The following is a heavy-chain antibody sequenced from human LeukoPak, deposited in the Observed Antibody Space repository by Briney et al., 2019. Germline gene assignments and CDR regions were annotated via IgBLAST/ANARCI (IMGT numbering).Heavy chain of an antibody. CDR2: INHSGST. CDR3: ARSYDSSGYYYDY. Sequence: SETLSLTCAVYGGSFSGYYWSWIRQPPGKWLEWIGEINHSGSTNYNPSLKSRVTISVDTSKNQFSLKLSSVTAADTAVYYCARSYDSSGYYYDYWGQGTLVTVSS. V-gene: IGHV4-34*01. CDR1: GGSFSGYY. J-gene: IGHJ4*02. D-gene: IGHD3-22*01.